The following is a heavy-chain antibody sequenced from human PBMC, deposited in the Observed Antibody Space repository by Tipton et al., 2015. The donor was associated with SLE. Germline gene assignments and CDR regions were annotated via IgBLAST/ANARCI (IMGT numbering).Heavy chain of an antibody. Sequence: TLSLTCTVSGGSISSVSYYWSWIRQPPGKGLEWIAYIHSSGRTNYNPSLKSRLTISLDTSKNQFSLNLSSVTAADTAVFYCARSPNKDCTGGVCFHGLDVWGQGTTVTVSS. J-gene: IGHJ6*02. CDR1: GGSISSVSYY. D-gene: IGHD2-8*02. V-gene: IGHV4-61*01. CDR2: IHSSGRT. CDR3: ARSPNKDCTGGVCFHGLDV.